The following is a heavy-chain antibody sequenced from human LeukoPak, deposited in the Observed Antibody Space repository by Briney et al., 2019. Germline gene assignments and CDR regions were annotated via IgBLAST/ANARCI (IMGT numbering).Heavy chain of an antibody. CDR3: TRDQVVTQLTLDY. D-gene: IGHD5-18*01. Sequence: QPGRSLRLSCTASGFTFGDYAMSWVRQAPGKGLEWVGFIRSKAYGGTTEYAASVKGRFTISRDDSKSIAYLQMYSLKTEDTAVYYCTRDQVVTQLTLDYWGQGTLVTVSS. CDR2: IRSKAYGGTT. CDR1: GFTFGDYA. J-gene: IGHJ4*02. V-gene: IGHV3-49*04.